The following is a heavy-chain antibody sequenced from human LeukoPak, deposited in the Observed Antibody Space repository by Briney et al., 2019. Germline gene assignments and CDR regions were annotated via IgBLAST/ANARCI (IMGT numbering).Heavy chain of an antibody. J-gene: IGHJ2*01. Sequence: GASVKVSCKASGYTFTGYYMHWVRQAPGRGLEWMGWINPNSGGTNYAQKSQGRVTMTRDTSISTAYMELSRLRSDNTAVYYCAREAGEPRGDFDLWGRGTLVTVSS. V-gene: IGHV1-2*02. CDR1: GYTFTGYY. D-gene: IGHD1-14*01. CDR3: AREAGEPRGDFDL. CDR2: INPNSGGT.